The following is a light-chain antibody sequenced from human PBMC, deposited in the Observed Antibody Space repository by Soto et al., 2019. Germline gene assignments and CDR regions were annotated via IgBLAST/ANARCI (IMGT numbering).Light chain of an antibody. Sequence: DIQMTQSPSSLSASVGARVTITCRASQSISSYLNWYQHKPGKAPKLLIYAASSLQSGVPSRFSGSGSGTDFTLTISSPQPEDFATYYCQQSYSTPYTFGQGTKLEIK. J-gene: IGKJ2*01. CDR3: QQSYSTPYT. CDR1: QSISSY. CDR2: AAS. V-gene: IGKV1-39*01.